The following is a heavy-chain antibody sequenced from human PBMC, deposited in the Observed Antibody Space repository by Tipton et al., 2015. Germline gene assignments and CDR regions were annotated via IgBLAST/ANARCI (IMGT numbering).Heavy chain of an antibody. D-gene: IGHD4-17*01. CDR2: IYYSGST. V-gene: IGHV4-59*12. CDR1: GDSISNYF. Sequence: TLSLTCTIPGDSISNYFWSWIRQPPGKGLEWIGSIYYSGSTNYNPSLKSRVTISVDTSKNQFSLELTSVTAADTAVYYCARGVVGFADYVWGQGTLVTVSS. J-gene: IGHJ4*02. CDR3: ARGVVGFADYV.